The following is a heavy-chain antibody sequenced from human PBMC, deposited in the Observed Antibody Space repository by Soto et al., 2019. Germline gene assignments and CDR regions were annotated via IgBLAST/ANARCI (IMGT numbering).Heavy chain of an antibody. CDR1: GFTFSNYW. J-gene: IGHJ2*01. CDR2: KKQDGSEK. Sequence: GGSLRLSCAASGFTFSNYWMSWVRQAPGKGLEWVANKKQDGSEKNYKDSVKGRLTISRDNAKNSLSLQMNSLRPEDTAVYYCARRATTSAGYFDLWGRGTLVTVSS. CDR3: ARRATTSAGYFDL. V-gene: IGHV3-7*01. D-gene: IGHD1-26*01.